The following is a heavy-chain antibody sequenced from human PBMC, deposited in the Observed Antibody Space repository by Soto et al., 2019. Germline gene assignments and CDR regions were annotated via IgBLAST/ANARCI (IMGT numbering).Heavy chain of an antibody. V-gene: IGHV4-59*01. Sequence: QVQLQESGPGLVKPSETLSLSCIVSGGSIYSDYWTWIRQPPGKGLEWIGYIYYTGITNYNPALNSRVTISVDTSKNQFSLKLTSVSAADTAVYYCAREVLVGPARYFDYWGQGSLVTVSS. CDR1: GGSIYSDY. J-gene: IGHJ4*02. CDR2: IYYTGIT. D-gene: IGHD2-21*02. CDR3: AREVLVGPARYFDY.